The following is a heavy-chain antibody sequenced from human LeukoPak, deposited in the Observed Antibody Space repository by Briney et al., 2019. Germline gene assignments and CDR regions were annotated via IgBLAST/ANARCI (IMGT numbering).Heavy chain of an antibody. CDR1: GDSISGYY. J-gene: IGHJ4*02. CDR3: ARSYGDFDISGFDY. CDR2: IYYSGST. V-gene: IGHV4-59*08. D-gene: IGHD4-17*01. Sequence: PSETLSLTCTVSGDSISGYYWSWIRQSPGKGLEWIGYIYYSGSTNYNPSLKSRVTISVDTSKNQFSLKLSSVTAADTALYYCARSYGDFDISGFDYWGQGTLVTVSS.